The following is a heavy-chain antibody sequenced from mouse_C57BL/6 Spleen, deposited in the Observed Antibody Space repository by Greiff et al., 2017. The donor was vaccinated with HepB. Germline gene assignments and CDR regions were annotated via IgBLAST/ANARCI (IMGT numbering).Heavy chain of an antibody. D-gene: IGHD1-1*01. CDR2: INYDGSST. CDR1: GFTFSDYY. V-gene: IGHV5-16*01. J-gene: IGHJ2*01. Sequence: EVQVVESEGGLVQPGSSMKLSCTASGFTFSDYYMAWVRQVPEKGLEWVANINYDGSSTYYLDSLKSRFIISRDNAKNILYLQMSSLKSEDTATYYCARWYGSSQYYFDYWGQGTTLTVSS. CDR3: ARWYGSSQYYFDY.